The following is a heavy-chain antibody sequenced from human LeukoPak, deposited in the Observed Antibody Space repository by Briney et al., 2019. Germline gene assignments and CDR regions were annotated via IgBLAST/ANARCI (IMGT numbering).Heavy chain of an antibody. D-gene: IGHD2-15*01. CDR3: AKDGVVCSFDY. CDR2: ISYDGSNK. V-gene: IGHV3-30*18. CDR1: GFTFSSYG. J-gene: IGHJ4*02. Sequence: PGGSLRLSCAASGFTFSSYGMHWVRQAPGKGLGWVAVISYDGSNKYYADSVKGRFTISRDNSKNTLYLQMNSLRAEDTAVYYCAKDGVVCSFDYWGQGTLVTVSS.